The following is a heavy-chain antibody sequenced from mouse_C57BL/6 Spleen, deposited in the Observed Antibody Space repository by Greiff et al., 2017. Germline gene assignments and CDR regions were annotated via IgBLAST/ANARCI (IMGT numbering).Heavy chain of an antibody. V-gene: IGHV1-15*01. CDR3: TRSRLYEYDY. CDR1: GYTFTDYE. D-gene: IGHD2-4*01. J-gene: IGHJ2*01. CDR2: IDPETGGT. Sequence: QVQLQQSGAELVRPGASVTLSCKASGYTFTDYEMHWVKQTPVHGLEWIGAIDPETGGTAYNQKFKGKAILTADKSSSTAYMELRSLTSEDSAVYYCTRSRLYEYDYWGQGTTLTVSS.